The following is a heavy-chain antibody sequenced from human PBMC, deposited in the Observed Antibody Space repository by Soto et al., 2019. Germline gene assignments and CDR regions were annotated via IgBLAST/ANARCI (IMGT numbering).Heavy chain of an antibody. CDR3: VHSRCGGDCLRSYSSHYYYGMDV. V-gene: IGHV2-5*02. D-gene: IGHD2-21*02. CDR1: GFSLSTGGLG. J-gene: IGHJ6*02. Sequence: QITLKESGPPLVKPTQTLTLTCTFSGFSLSTGGLGVGWIRQPPGEALEWLALIYWDDDKRYSPSLRSRLTITKDTSKNHVVLIMTNMDPVDTATYYCVHSRCGGDCLRSYSSHYYYGMDVWGQGTTVTVSS. CDR2: IYWDDDK.